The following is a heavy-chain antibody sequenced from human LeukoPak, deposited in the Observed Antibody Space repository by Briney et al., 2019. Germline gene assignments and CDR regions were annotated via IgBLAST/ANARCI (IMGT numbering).Heavy chain of an antibody. Sequence: GASVKVSCKASGYTFTSYDINWVRQATGPGREGLGWMKLNSGNTGYAQKIKGRVTMTRNTSKSPAYMELSSLRSEDTAVYYCARGPLWFGEPDMYYFDYWGQGTLVTVSS. V-gene: IGHV1-8*01. CDR1: GYTFTSYD. D-gene: IGHD3-10*01. J-gene: IGHJ4*02. CDR3: ARGPLWFGEPDMYYFDY. CDR2: MKLNSGNT.